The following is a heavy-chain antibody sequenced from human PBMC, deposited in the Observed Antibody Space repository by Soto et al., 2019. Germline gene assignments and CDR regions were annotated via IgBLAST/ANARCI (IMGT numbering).Heavy chain of an antibody. V-gene: IGHV2-5*02. J-gene: IGHJ5*02. D-gene: IGHD6-19*01. CDR3: AHINSSGWGRWFDP. CDR1: GFSLSTSGVG. Sequence: QITLEESGPTLVKPTQTLTLTCTFSGFSLSTSGVGVGWIRQPPGKALEWLALIYWDDDKRYSPSLKSRLTTXKXTXXNQVVLTMTNMDPVDTATYYCAHINSSGWGRWFDPWGQGTLVTVSS. CDR2: IYWDDDK.